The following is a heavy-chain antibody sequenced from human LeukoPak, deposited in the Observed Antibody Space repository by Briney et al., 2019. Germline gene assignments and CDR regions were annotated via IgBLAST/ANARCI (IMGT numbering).Heavy chain of an antibody. CDR2: INHSGST. V-gene: IGHV4-34*01. Sequence: SETLSLTCTVSGGSISSYYWSWIRQPPGKGLEWIGEINHSGSTNYNPSLKSRVTISVDTSKNQFSLKLSSVTAADTAVYYCARVRWLQLHYFDYWGQGTLVTVSS. CDR3: ARVRWLQLHYFDY. CDR1: GGSISSYY. J-gene: IGHJ4*02. D-gene: IGHD5-24*01.